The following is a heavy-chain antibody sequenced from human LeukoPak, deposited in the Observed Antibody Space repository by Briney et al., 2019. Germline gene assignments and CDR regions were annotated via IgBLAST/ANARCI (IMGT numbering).Heavy chain of an antibody. Sequence: SETLSLTCTVSGGSVSSGGHYWSWIRQNPGKGLEWIGYIYDSGSTYYNPSLKSRVTISVDTSKNQFSLKLSSVTAADTAVYYCARDGDYYDSSGSVRAFDIWGQGTMVTVSS. V-gene: IGHV4-31*03. CDR1: GGSVSSGGHY. J-gene: IGHJ3*02. CDR2: IYDSGST. CDR3: ARDGDYYDSSGSVRAFDI. D-gene: IGHD3-22*01.